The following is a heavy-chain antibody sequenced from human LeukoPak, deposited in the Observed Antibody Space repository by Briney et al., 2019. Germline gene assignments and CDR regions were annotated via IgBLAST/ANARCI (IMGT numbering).Heavy chain of an antibody. CDR2: IKQDGSEK. Sequence: GGSLRLSCAASGFTFSSYWMSWVRQAPGKGLEWVANIKQDGSEKYYVDSVKGRFTISRDNAKNSLYLQMNSLRAEDTAVYYCVRTYCSSTSCYPYYFDYWGQGTLVTVSS. D-gene: IGHD2-2*01. V-gene: IGHV3-7*03. CDR3: VRTYCSSTSCYPYYFDY. J-gene: IGHJ4*02. CDR1: GFTFSSYW.